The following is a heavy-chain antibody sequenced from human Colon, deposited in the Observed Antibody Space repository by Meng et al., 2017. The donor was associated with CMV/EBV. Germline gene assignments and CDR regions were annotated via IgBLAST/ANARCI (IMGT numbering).Heavy chain of an antibody. CDR2: IHPNSGGT. D-gene: IGHD3-3*01. CDR3: ARDIEEVSHYDFLSGYPTLDP. V-gene: IGHV1-2*02. CDR1: GYTFTAYY. Sequence: ASVTVSCKASGYTFTAYYLHWVRQAPGQVLEWMGWIHPNSGGTNYAQKFQDRVTMSTDTSINTAYMELTSLRSDDSAVYFCARDIEEVSHYDFLSGYPTLDPWGQGTLVTVSS. J-gene: IGHJ5*02.